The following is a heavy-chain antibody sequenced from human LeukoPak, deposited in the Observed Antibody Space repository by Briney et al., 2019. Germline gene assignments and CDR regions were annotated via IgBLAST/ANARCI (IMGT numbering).Heavy chain of an antibody. CDR1: GYTFTSYG. J-gene: IGHJ4*02. CDR2: INPIVGST. D-gene: IGHD2-15*01. Sequence: GASVKVSCKASGYTFTSYGISWVRQAPGQGLEWMGIINPIVGSTNYGQNFQGRVTMTTDTSTSTVYMELSSLRSEDSAVYYCARWVLAGGYFDYWGQGTVVTVSS. CDR3: ARWVLAGGYFDY. V-gene: IGHV1-46*01.